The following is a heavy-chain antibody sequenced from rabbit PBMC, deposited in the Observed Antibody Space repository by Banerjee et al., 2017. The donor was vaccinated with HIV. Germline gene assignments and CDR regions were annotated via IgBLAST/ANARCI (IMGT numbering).Heavy chain of an antibody. V-gene: IGHV1S45*01. CDR2: INTSSGNT. CDR3: ARSGYAGYDYVLYYFNL. D-gene: IGHD6-1*01. Sequence: QEQLVESGGGLVQPEGSLTLTCTAFGFSFSNKYGMCWVRQAPGKGLEWIACINTSSGNTVYATWAKGRFTISKTSSTTVTLQMTSLTAADTATYFCARSGYAGYDYVLYYFNLWGPGTLVTVS. CDR1: GFSFSNKYG. J-gene: IGHJ4*01.